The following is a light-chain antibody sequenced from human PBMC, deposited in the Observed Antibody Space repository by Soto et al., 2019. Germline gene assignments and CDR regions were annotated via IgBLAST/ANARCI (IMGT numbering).Light chain of an antibody. CDR1: QSVSSNY. CDR3: QQYGSSPLLT. CDR2: GAS. V-gene: IGKV3-20*01. Sequence: IVLTQSPGTLSVSPGERATLACMSIQSVSSNYLAWYQQKPGQPPRLLIYGASSRATGIPARFSGSGSGTDFTLTITSLEPEDFAVYYCQQYGSSPLLTFGGGTKVDIK. J-gene: IGKJ4*01.